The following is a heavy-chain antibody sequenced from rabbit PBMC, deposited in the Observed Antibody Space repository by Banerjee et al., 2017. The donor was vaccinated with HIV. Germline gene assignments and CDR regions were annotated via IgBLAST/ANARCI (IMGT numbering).Heavy chain of an antibody. V-gene: IGHV1S45*01. D-gene: IGHD4-1*01. J-gene: IGHJ4*01. Sequence: QEQLVESGGGLVKPEGSLTLTCKASGFSFSNNYVMCWVRQAPGKGLEWIGTIYAGSSGSAYYASWVNGRFTISKTSSTTVTLQMTSLTAADTATYFCARDLAGVIGWNFNLWGPGTLVTVS. CDR3: ARDLAGVIGWNFNL. CDR2: IYAGSSGSA. CDR1: GFSFSNNYV.